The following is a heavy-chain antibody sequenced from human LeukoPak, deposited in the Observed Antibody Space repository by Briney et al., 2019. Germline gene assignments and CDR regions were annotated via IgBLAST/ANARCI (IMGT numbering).Heavy chain of an antibody. Sequence: ASVKVSCKVSGYTLTELSMHWVRQAPGKGLEWMGGFDPEDGETIYAQKFQGRVTMTEDTSTDTAYMELSSLRSEDTAVYYCAAASPKTHYYYYYYGMDVWGQGTTVTVSS. CDR1: GYTLTELS. CDR3: AAASPKTHYYYYYYGMDV. J-gene: IGHJ6*02. D-gene: IGHD2-2*01. V-gene: IGHV1-24*01. CDR2: FDPEDGET.